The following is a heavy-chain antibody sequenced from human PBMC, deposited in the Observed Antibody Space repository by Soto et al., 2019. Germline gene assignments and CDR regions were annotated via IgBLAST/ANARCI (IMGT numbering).Heavy chain of an antibody. CDR3: ASHAPNHSGYYYYGMDV. D-gene: IGHD1-26*01. J-gene: IGHJ6*02. CDR1: GFTFSSYE. V-gene: IGHV3-48*03. CDR2: ISSSGSTI. Sequence: RLSCAASGFTFSSYEMNWVRQAPGKGLEWVSYISSSGSTIYYADSVKGRFTISRDNAKNSLYLQMNSLRAEDTAVYYCASHAPNHSGYYYYGMDVWGQGTTVTVSS.